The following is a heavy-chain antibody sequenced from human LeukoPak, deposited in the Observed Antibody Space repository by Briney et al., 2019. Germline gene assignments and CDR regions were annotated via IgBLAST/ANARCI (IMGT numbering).Heavy chain of an antibody. V-gene: IGHV3-30*18. Sequence: PGGSLGLSCAASGFTFSNYAMDWVRQAPGKGLEWVAVISYDGSVKYYSDSVKGRFTISRDSSKNTLYLQMNSLRAEDTAVYYCAKEEQQLISHGFDYWGQGTLVTVSS. CDR2: ISYDGSVK. CDR1: GFTFSNYA. J-gene: IGHJ4*02. D-gene: IGHD6-13*01. CDR3: AKEEQQLISHGFDY.